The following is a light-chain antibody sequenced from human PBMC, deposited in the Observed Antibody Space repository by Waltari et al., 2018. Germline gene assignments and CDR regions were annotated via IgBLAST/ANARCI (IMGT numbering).Light chain of an antibody. V-gene: IGLV2-14*03. CDR1: SSDVGGFDY. CDR2: DVT. J-gene: IGLJ3*02. Sequence: SGSPGQSITISCTGTSSDVGGFDYVSWYQHHPGKAPKLMIYDVTKRPSGVSYRFAGSKSGTTASLTISGLQAEDEAHYYCTSYTSSSTFVFGGGTSLTVL. CDR3: TSYTSSSTFV.